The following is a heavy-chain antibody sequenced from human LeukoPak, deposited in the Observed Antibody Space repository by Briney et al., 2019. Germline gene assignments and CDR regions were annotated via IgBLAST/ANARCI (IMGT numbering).Heavy chain of an antibody. Sequence: GGSLRLSCAASGFTVSSNYMSWVRQAPGKGLEWVSAISGSGGSTYYADSVKGRFTISRDNSKNTLYLQMNSLRAEDTAVYYCAKDKHIVVVDAFDIWGQGTMVTVSS. V-gene: IGHV3-23*01. D-gene: IGHD2-21*01. CDR1: GFTVSSNY. CDR3: AKDKHIVVVDAFDI. CDR2: ISGSGGST. J-gene: IGHJ3*02.